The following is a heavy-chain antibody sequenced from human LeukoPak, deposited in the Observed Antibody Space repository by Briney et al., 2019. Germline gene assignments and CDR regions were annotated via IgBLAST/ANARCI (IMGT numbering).Heavy chain of an antibody. CDR3: ARDGGAAAGYNWFDP. CDR1: GYTFTSYY. Sequence: ASVKVSCKASGYTFTSYYMHWVRQAPGQGLEWMGIINPSGGSTSYAQKFQGRVTMTRDTSTSTVYMELSSLRSEDTAVYYCARDGGAAAGYNWFDPWGQGTLVTVSS. CDR2: INPSGGST. D-gene: IGHD6-13*01. V-gene: IGHV1-46*01. J-gene: IGHJ5*02.